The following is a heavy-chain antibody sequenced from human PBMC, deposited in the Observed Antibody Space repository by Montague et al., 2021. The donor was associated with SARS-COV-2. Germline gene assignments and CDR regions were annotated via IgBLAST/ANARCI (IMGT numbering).Heavy chain of an antibody. V-gene: IGHV4-61*02. CDR2: VYPSGNT. J-gene: IGHJ6*02. Sequence: TLSLTCTVSGASVSTGHYYWSWIRQPAGKGLEWIGRVYPSGNTNYKPSLKSRVSISVDTSKNQISLKLSSVTAADTAVYYCARARGAALYFGEVGYYGMVVWGQGTTVTVSS. CDR3: ARARGAALYFGEVGYYGMVV. D-gene: IGHD3-10*01. CDR1: GASVSTGHYY.